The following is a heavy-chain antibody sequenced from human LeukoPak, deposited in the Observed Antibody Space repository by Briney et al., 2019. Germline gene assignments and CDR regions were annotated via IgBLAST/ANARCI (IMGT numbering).Heavy chain of an antibody. CDR2: IKRKSNGGTI. Sequence: GGSLRLSCAASGFTFSNAWMSWVRQAPGKGLEWVGRIKRKSNGGTIDYAAPVKGRFTIPRDDSKNTLYLQMNSLKTEDTAIYYCATGVAVAGLVPFDYWGQGTLVTVSS. CDR3: ATGVAVAGLVPFDY. D-gene: IGHD6-19*01. J-gene: IGHJ4*02. CDR1: GFTFSNAW. V-gene: IGHV3-15*01.